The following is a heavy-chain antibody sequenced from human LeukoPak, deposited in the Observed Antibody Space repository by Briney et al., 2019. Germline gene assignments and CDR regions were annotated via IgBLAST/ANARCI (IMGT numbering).Heavy chain of an antibody. V-gene: IGHV4-34*01. CDR2: INHSGST. CDR1: GGSFSGYY. Sequence: SETQSLTCAVYGGSFSGYYWSWIRQPPGKGLEWIGEINHSGSTNYNPSLKSRVTISVDTSKNQFSLKLSSVTAADTAVYYCAGVDSSSWTPPFDPWGQGTLVTVSS. J-gene: IGHJ5*02. CDR3: AGVDSSSWTPPFDP. D-gene: IGHD6-13*01.